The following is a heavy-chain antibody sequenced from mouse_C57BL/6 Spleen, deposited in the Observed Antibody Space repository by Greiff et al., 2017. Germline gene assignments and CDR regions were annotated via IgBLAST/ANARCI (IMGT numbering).Heavy chain of an antibody. Sequence: EVKLLESGPELVKPGASVKMSCKASGYTFTDYNMHWVKQSHGKSLEWIGYINPNNGGTSYNQKFKGKATLTVNKSSSTAYMELRSLTSEDSAVYYCARPLITTVVDWYFDVWGTGTTVTVSS. V-gene: IGHV1-22*01. CDR3: ARPLITTVVDWYFDV. D-gene: IGHD1-1*01. J-gene: IGHJ1*03. CDR2: INPNNGGT. CDR1: GYTFTDYN.